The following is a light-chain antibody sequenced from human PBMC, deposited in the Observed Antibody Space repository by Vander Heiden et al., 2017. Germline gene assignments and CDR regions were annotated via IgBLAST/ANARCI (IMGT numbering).Light chain of an antibody. CDR3: CSDAGRSTYV. Sequence: SALTQPASVSGSPGPSLTISGSGTSSDIGGYNLGSWYQQHPGKALKLIIYEGTKRTSGIADRFSGSKSGNTASLTISGRQDEDEADYYCCSDAGRSTYVFGSGTKITVL. CDR2: EGT. V-gene: IGLV2-23*01. J-gene: IGLJ1*01. CDR1: SSDIGGYNL.